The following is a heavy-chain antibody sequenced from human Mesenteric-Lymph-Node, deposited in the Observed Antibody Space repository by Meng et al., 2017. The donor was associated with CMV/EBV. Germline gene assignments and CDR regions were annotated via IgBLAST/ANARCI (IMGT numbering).Heavy chain of an antibody. V-gene: IGHV3-21*01. Sequence: GGSLRLSCVSSGFTFEAYSMNWVRQAPGRGLEWVASISSASGHIYYADSLKGRFTISRDNARNSLFLQMSGLRAEDTAVYYCARDADSTGYYRHFDSWGQGTLVTVSS. CDR3: ARDADSTGYYRHFDS. CDR1: GFTFEAYS. CDR2: ISSASGHI. D-gene: IGHD3-22*01. J-gene: IGHJ4*02.